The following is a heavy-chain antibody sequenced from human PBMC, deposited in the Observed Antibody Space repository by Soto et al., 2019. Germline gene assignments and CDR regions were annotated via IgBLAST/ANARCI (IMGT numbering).Heavy chain of an antibody. Sequence: SGGSLRLSCIASGFTFSSYSMVWVRQAPGKGLEWISYIFVDSSTIYYADSVKGRFTVSRDNSQNSLFLLMNSLRAEDTAVYYCARDKDWAFDYWGQGTLVTVSS. V-gene: IGHV3-48*04. D-gene: IGHD3-9*01. CDR3: ARDKDWAFDY. CDR1: GFTFSSYS. J-gene: IGHJ4*02. CDR2: IFVDSSTI.